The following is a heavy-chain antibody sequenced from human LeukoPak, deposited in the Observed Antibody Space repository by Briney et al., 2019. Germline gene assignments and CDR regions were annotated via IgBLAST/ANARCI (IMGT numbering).Heavy chain of an antibody. Sequence: PGGSLRLSCAASGFTFSSYAIHWVRQAPGKGLEWVAVISYDGSNKYYADSVKGRFTISRDNSKNTLYLQMNSLRAEDTAVYYCARSGYYDSNWFDPWGQGTLVTVSS. CDR3: ARSGYYDSNWFDP. V-gene: IGHV3-30-3*01. CDR1: GFTFSSYA. J-gene: IGHJ5*02. D-gene: IGHD3-22*01. CDR2: ISYDGSNK.